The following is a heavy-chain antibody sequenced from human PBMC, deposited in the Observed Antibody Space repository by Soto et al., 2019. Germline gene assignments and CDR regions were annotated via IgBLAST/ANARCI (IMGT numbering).Heavy chain of an antibody. CDR3: ARVLTYYDFWSGYYRYYYMDV. CDR1: GYTFTSYD. D-gene: IGHD3-3*01. J-gene: IGHJ6*03. V-gene: IGHV1-8*01. CDR2: MNPNSGNT. Sequence: ASVKVSCKASGYTFTSYDINWVRQATGQGLEWMGWMNPNSGNTGYAQKFQGRVTMTRNTSISTAYMELSSLRSEDTAVYYCARVLTYYDFWSGYYRYYYMDVWGKGTTVTVSS.